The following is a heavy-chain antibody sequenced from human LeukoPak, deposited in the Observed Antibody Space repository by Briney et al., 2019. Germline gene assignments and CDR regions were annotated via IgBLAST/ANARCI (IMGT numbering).Heavy chain of an antibody. V-gene: IGHV4-39*01. Sequence: SETLSLTCTVSGGSISSSSYYWGWIRQPPGKGLEWIGSIYYSGSTYYNPSLKSRVTISVDTSKNQFSLKLSSVTAADTAVYCCARLRSTRRGNDYVWGSYRRNSNWFDPWGQGTLVTVSS. CDR2: IYYSGST. J-gene: IGHJ5*02. D-gene: IGHD3-16*02. CDR3: ARLRSTRRGNDYVWGSYRRNSNWFDP. CDR1: GGSISSSSYY.